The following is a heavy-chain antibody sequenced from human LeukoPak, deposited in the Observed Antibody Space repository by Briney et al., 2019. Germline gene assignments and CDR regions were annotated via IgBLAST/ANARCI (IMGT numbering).Heavy chain of an antibody. J-gene: IGHJ6*02. D-gene: IGHD6-19*01. CDR2: IYTSGST. Sequence: SETLSLTCTVSGGSISSYYWSWIRQPAGKGLEWIGRIYTSGSTIYNPSLKSRVTMSVDTSKSQFSLKLSSVTAADTAVYYCARAGIAVAGEYYYYGMDVWGQGTTVTVSS. CDR1: GGSISSYY. CDR3: ARAGIAVAGEYYYYGMDV. V-gene: IGHV4-4*07.